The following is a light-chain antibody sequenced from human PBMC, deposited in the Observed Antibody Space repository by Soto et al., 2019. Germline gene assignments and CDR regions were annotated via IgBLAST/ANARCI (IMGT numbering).Light chain of an antibody. CDR3: QTWSTGIQV. CDR1: SGHTTYA. CDR2: LHGDGSH. V-gene: IGLV4-69*01. Sequence: QLVLTQSPSASASLGASVKLTRTLSSGHTTYAIAWHQQQPEKGPRYLMKLHGDGSHTKGDGIPDRFSGSSSGAERYLTISSLQSEDEADYYCQTWSTGIQVFGGGTKLTVL. J-gene: IGLJ2*01.